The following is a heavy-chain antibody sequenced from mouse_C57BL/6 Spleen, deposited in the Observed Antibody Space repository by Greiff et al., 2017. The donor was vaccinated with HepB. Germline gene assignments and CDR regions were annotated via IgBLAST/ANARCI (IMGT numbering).Heavy chain of an antibody. CDR1: GYTFTSYG. D-gene: IGHD1-1*01. V-gene: IGHV1-81*01. J-gene: IGHJ2*01. CDR2: IYPRSGNT. CDR3: ARGGTTVVAGDYFDY. Sequence: QVQLQQSGAELARPGASVKLSCKASGYTFTSYGISWVKQRTGQGLEWIGEIYPRSGNTYYNEKFKGKATLTADKSSSTAYMELRSLTSEDSAVYFCARGGTTVVAGDYFDYWGQSTTLTVSS.